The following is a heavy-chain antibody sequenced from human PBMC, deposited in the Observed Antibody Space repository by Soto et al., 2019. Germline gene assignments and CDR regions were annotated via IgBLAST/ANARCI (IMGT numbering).Heavy chain of an antibody. D-gene: IGHD3-9*01. V-gene: IGHV5-51*01. CDR1: VYSFTSYL. Sequence: PGESLKSSCKGSVYSFTSYLIGWVRQMPGKGLEWMVIIYPGDSDTRYSQYFQGQDTLSADKSISTAYLQWSSLKASDPAMYYCARLEPTEWLPRYFQWLSFDPCSQGTLVTV. CDR2: IYPGDSDT. J-gene: IGHJ5*02. CDR3: ARLEPTEWLPRYFQWLSFDP.